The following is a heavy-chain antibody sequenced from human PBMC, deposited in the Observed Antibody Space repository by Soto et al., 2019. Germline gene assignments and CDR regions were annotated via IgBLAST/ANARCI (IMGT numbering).Heavy chain of an antibody. J-gene: IGHJ5*02. V-gene: IGHV4-39*01. CDR3: ARREWLANWFDP. CDR2: IYYSGST. D-gene: IGHD6-19*01. CDR1: GGSISSSSYY. Sequence: QLQLQESGPGLVKPSETLSLTCTVSGGSISSSSYYWGWIRQPPGKGLEWIGSIYYSGSTYYNPSLKSRVTISVDTSKNQFSLKLSSVTAADTAVYYCARREWLANWFDPWGQGTLVTVSS.